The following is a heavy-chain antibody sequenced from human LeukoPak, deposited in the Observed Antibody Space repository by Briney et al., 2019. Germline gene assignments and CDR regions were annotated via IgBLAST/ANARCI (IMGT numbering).Heavy chain of an antibody. J-gene: IGHJ3*02. V-gene: IGHV4-34*01. Sequence: SETLSLTCAVYGGSFSGYYWSWIRQPPGKGLEWIGEINHSGSTNYNPSLKSRVTISVDTSKNQFSLKLSSVTAADTAVYYCARGPILRNGRLDAFDIWGQGTMVTVSS. D-gene: IGHD2-8*01. CDR3: ARGPILRNGRLDAFDI. CDR2: INHSGST. CDR1: GGSFSGYY.